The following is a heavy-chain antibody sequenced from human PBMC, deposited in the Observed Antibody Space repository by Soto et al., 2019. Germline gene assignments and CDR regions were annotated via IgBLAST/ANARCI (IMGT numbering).Heavy chain of an antibody. V-gene: IGHV3-7*01. J-gene: IGHJ4*02. CDR2: VNEDGSEK. CDR3: AKWGVAGSDY. CDR1: GFTFSIYY. Sequence: EVQLVESGGGLVQPGGSLRLSCAASGFTFSIYYMSWVRQAQGKGLAWVANVNEDGSEKYYVDSVKGRFTVSRDNAKNALYLQMNSRSAEDTAVYYCAKWGVAGSDYWGQGTLVTVSS. D-gene: IGHD2-15*01.